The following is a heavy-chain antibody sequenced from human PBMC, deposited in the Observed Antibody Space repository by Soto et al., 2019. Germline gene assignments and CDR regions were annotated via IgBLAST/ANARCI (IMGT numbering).Heavy chain of an antibody. CDR3: ASSVAKYYYYGMDV. CDR2: IIPIFGTA. D-gene: IGHD5-12*01. J-gene: IGHJ6*02. CDR1: GGTFSSYA. Sequence: ASVKVSCKASGGTFSSYAISGVRQAPGQGLEWMGGIIPIFGTANYAQKFQGRVTITADESTSTAYMELSSLRSEDTAVYYCASSVAKYYYYGMDVCGQGTTVTVSS. V-gene: IGHV1-69*13.